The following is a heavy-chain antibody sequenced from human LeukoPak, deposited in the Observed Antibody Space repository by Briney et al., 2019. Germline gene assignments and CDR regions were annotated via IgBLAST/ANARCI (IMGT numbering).Heavy chain of an antibody. V-gene: IGHV1-2*02. CDR1: GYTFTGYY. CDR3: ARRVAAAGYFDY. CDR2: INPNSGDT. J-gene: IGHJ4*02. Sequence: ASVRVSCTASGYTFTGYYMHWVRQAPGQGLEWMGWINPNSGDTSYAQKFQGRVTMTRDTSITTAYMELSSLTSDDTAVYYCARRVAAAGYFDYWGQGTLVTVSS. D-gene: IGHD6-13*01.